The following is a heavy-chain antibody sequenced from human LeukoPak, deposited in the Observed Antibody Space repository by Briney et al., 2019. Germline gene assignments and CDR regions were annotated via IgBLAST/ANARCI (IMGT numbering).Heavy chain of an antibody. J-gene: IGHJ6*03. Sequence: NPSETLSLTCTVSGGSISSYYWSWVRQPPGKGLEWIGYIYYSGSTNYNPSLKSRVTMSVDTSKNQFSLKLSSVTAADTAVYYCAGILYYDSSHYYMDVWGKGTTVTVSS. CDR1: GGSISSYY. V-gene: IGHV4-59*12. D-gene: IGHD3-22*01. CDR2: IYYSGST. CDR3: AGILYYDSSHYYMDV.